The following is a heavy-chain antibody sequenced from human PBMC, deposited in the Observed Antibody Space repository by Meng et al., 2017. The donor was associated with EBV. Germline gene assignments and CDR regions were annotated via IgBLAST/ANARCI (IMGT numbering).Heavy chain of an antibody. J-gene: IGHJ4*02. D-gene: IGHD3-16*02. V-gene: IGHV1-18*01. CDR3: CRIGRFGGFIPPDY. Sequence: QVQLVPSEAGVEMLEPSVNLSLTAAGYSLTINGLGWVRQGPGQGLGWGGWSRAYNGHRTNSQKHQDSVTMITDTSTNTEYLVLMSLISDATAVYYWCRIGRFGGFIPPDYWGQGTLVTVSS. CDR2: SRAYNGHR. CDR1: GYSLTING.